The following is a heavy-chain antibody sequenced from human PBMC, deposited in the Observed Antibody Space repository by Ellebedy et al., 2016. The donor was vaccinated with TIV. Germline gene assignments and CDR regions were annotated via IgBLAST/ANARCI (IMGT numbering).Heavy chain of an antibody. J-gene: IGHJ4*02. CDR2: ISYDGSNK. CDR3: ARAPMDY. V-gene: IGHV3-30-3*01. Sequence: PGGSLRLSCAASGFTFNTYAIHWVRQAPGKGLDWVALISYDGSNKYYAGSVKCRFSISRDNSKKTLYLQMNSLRVEDSAIYYCARAPMDYWGQGTLVTVAS. CDR1: GFTFNTYA.